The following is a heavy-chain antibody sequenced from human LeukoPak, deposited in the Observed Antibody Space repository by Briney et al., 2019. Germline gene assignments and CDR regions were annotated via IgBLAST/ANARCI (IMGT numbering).Heavy chain of an antibody. Sequence: PGGSLRLSCAASGFTFSNYAMSWVRQVPGKGLEWVSVISGSGDRTYYAGSVGGRFTISRDNSKNTLYLQMNSLRAEDTAVYYCAKDTSNTYYYDSSGYYYVWGQGTLVTVSS. V-gene: IGHV3-23*01. CDR2: ISGSGDRT. D-gene: IGHD3-22*01. CDR1: GFTFSNYA. J-gene: IGHJ4*02. CDR3: AKDTSNTYYYDSSGYYYV.